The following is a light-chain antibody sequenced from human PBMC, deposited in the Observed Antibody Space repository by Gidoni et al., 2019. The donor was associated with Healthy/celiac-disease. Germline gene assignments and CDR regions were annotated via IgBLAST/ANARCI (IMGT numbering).Light chain of an antibody. CDR2: AAS. J-gene: IGKJ1*01. CDR1: QSISSY. CDR3: QQSYSTPQ. Sequence: DSQMTQSPSSLSASVGDRVTITCRASQSISSYVNWYQQKPGNAPTLLIYAASSLQSGVPSRFSGSGSGTDFTLPIRSLQPEDFATYYCQQSYSTPQFGQGTKVEIK. V-gene: IGKV1-39*01.